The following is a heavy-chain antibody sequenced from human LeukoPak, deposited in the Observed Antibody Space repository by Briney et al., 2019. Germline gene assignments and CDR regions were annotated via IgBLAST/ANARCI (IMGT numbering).Heavy chain of an antibody. J-gene: IGHJ5*02. CDR2: ISYDGSNK. CDR1: GFTFSSYA. CDR3: AREADETGTTAWFDP. V-gene: IGHV3-30-3*01. Sequence: GGSLRLSCAASGFTFSSYAMHWVRQAPGKGLEWVAVISYDGSNKYYADSVRGRFTISRDNSKNTLCLQMNSLRAEDTAVYYCAREADETGTTAWFDPWGQGTLVTVSS. D-gene: IGHD1-7*01.